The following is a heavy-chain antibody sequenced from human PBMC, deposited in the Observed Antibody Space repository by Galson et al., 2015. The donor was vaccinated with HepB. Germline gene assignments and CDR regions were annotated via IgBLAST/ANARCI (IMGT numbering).Heavy chain of an antibody. J-gene: IGHJ6*02. CDR3: ERGPLLWFGELSKPTETYYYYGMDV. D-gene: IGHD3-10*01. Sequence: SVKVSCKASGYTFTSYDINWVRQATGQGLEWMGWMNPNSGNTGYAQKFQGRVTMTRNTSISTAYMELSSLRSEDTAVYYCERGPLLWFGELSKPTETYYYYGMDVWGQGTTVTVSS. CDR1: GYTFTSYD. CDR2: MNPNSGNT. V-gene: IGHV1-8*01.